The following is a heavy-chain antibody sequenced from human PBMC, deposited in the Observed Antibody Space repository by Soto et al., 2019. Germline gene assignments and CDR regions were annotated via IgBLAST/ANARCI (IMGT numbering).Heavy chain of an antibody. V-gene: IGHV3-33*06. CDR2: IWYDGTNK. CDR1: GFSFSSYA. D-gene: IGHD2-2*01. Sequence: GGSLRLSCAASGFSFSSYAMHWVRQAPGKGLEWVAVIWYDGTNKYYADSVKGRFTISRDNSKNTLYLEVNSLRAEDTAVYYCAKDYAKPQPYYYYVMDVWGQGTTVTVSS. J-gene: IGHJ6*02. CDR3: AKDYAKPQPYYYYVMDV.